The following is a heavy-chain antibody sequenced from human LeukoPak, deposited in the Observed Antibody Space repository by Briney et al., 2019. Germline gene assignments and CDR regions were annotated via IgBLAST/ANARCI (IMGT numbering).Heavy chain of an antibody. V-gene: IGHV3-23*01. J-gene: IGHJ4*02. CDR2: IIASSGST. Sequence: GGSLRLSCAVSGFSLSNYAMSWVRQAPGKGLEWVSLIIASSGSTVYADSVKGRFAISRDNSKNTLCLQMNSLRAEDTAVYYCAKGAYDYVEIGYFDHWGQGTLVTVSS. CDR3: AKGAYDYVEIGYFDH. CDR1: GFSLSNYA. D-gene: IGHD5-12*01.